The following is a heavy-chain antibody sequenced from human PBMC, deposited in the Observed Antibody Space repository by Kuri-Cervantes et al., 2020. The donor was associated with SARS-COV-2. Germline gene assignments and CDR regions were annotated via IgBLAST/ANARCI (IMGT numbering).Heavy chain of an antibody. V-gene: IGHV4-39*06. CDR2: IYYSGRT. D-gene: IGHD2-21*02. Sequence: SETLSLTCTVSGGSISSSSYYWGWIRQPPGKGLEWIGGIYYSGRTYYNPSLKSRVTISVDKSKNQSPLKLSSVTAADTAVYYCARGLAYCGGDCYSDYYYYGMDVWGQGTTVTVSS. CDR1: GGSISSSSYY. CDR3: ARGLAYCGGDCYSDYYYYGMDV. J-gene: IGHJ6*02.